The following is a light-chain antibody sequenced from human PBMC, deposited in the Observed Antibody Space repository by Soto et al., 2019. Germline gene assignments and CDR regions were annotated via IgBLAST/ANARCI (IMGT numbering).Light chain of an antibody. Sequence: EVVMTQSPATLSVSPGESATLSCRASQTVSSNLAWYQQKPGQAPRLLSDGSFTRATGVPARFSASRSGTEFTLTITSPQSEDFALYFCHQFNNLPYSFGQGTKLEIK. CDR2: GSF. CDR3: HQFNNLPYS. J-gene: IGKJ2*03. CDR1: QTVSSN. V-gene: IGKV3-15*01.